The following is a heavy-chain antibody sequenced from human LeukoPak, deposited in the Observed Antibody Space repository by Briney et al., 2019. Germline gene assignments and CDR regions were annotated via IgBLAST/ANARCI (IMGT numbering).Heavy chain of an antibody. CDR1: GFTFSSYS. V-gene: IGHV3-48*01. CDR3: ARGSYSNYAPFDY. CDR2: ISSSSSTI. Sequence: GGSLRLSCAASGFTFSSYSMNWVRQAPGKGLEWVSYISSSSSTIYYADSVKGRFTISRDNAKNSLYLQMNSLRAEDTAVYYCARGSYSNYAPFDYWGQGTLVTVSS. D-gene: IGHD4-11*01. J-gene: IGHJ4*02.